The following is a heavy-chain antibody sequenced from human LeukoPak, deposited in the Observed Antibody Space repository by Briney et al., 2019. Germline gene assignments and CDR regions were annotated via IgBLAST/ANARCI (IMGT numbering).Heavy chain of an antibody. V-gene: IGHV4-61*01. CDR3: ARDRPSYSSGWYRGMDV. J-gene: IGHJ6*02. D-gene: IGHD6-19*01. Sequence: SETLSLTCTVSGGSVSSGSYYWSWIRQPPGTGLEWIGCIYYSGSTNYNPSLKSRVTISVDTSKNQFSLKLSSVTAADTAVYYCARDRPSYSSGWYRGMDVWGQGTTVTVSS. CDR1: GGSVSSGSYY. CDR2: IYYSGST.